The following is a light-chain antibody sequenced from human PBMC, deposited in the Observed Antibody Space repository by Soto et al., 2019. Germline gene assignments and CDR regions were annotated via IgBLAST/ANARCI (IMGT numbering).Light chain of an antibody. J-gene: IGKJ3*01. Sequence: EIVLTQSPGILSLSPGERATLSCRASQSVSSSDLAWYQQKPGQAPRLLIYGASSRATGIPDRFSGSGSGTDFTLTISRLEPEDFAEYHCQHYDNSPFTFGPGTKVHIK. V-gene: IGKV3-20*01. CDR1: QSVSSSD. CDR2: GAS. CDR3: QHYDNSPFT.